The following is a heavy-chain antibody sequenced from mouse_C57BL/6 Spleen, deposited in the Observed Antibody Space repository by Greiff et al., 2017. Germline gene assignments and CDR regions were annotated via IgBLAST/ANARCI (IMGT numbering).Heavy chain of an antibody. CDR2: INPSNGGT. Sequence: QVQLQQPGTELVKPGASVKLSCKASGYTFTSYWMHWVKQRPGQGLEWIGNINPSNGGTNYNEKFKSKATLTVDKTSSTAYMQLSSLTSEDSAVYYCAWDYGSSYVYWYFDVWGTGTTVTVSS. CDR3: AWDYGSSYVYWYFDV. D-gene: IGHD1-1*01. V-gene: IGHV1-53*01. CDR1: GYTFTSYW. J-gene: IGHJ1*03.